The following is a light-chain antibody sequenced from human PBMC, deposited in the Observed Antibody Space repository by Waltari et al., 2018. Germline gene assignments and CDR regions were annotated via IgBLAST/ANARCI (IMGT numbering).Light chain of an antibody. V-gene: IGLV8-61*01. CDR3: VLYMGSGISQ. J-gene: IGLJ2*01. Sequence: QTVVTQEPSFSVSPGGTVTPTCGLSSGSVSTNYYPSWYQQTPGQAPRTLIYSTNTRSSGVPDRFSGSILGNKAALTITGAQADDESDYYCVLYMGSGISQFGGGTKLTVL. CDR1: SGSVSTNYY. CDR2: STN.